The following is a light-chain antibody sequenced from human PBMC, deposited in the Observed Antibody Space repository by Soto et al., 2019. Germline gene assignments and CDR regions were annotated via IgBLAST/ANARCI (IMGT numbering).Light chain of an antibody. CDR2: AAS. CDR1: QDINTY. V-gene: IGKV1-9*01. J-gene: IGKJ5*01. Sequence: DIQLTQSPTFLSASVGDRVTITCRASQDINTYLAWYQQKPGKAPKLLIFAASTLQNGVPSRFSGSGSGTEFTVTITSLQPEDFATYYCQQRKSYPITFGQGTRLEIK. CDR3: QQRKSYPIT.